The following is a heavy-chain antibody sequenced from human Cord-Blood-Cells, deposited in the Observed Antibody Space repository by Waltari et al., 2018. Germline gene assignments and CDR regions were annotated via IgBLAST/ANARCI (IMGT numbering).Heavy chain of an antibody. CDR3: ARSSELGVDY. J-gene: IGHJ4*02. CDR1: AFSLRPARLG. V-gene: IGHV2-26*01. CDR2: IFSNDEK. Sequence: QFTLKESGPVLVKPTETLTLTCTVSAFSLRPARLGVRWIRQPPGKALEWLAHIFSNDEKSYSTSLKSRLTISKDTSKSQVVLTMTNMDPVDTATYYCARSSELGVDYWGQGTLVTVSS. D-gene: IGHD7-27*01.